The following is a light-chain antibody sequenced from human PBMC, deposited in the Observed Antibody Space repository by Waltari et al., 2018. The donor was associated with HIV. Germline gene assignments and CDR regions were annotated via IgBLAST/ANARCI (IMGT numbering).Light chain of an antibody. CDR2: DDS. CDR1: NIGSKG. V-gene: IGLV3-21*02. Sequence: SYVLTQPHSVSVAPGQTARITCGGDNIGSKGVHWYQKKPSQAPVLVVYDDSDRPSGIPERFSGSSSWNTATLTISRVEAGDEADFYCQVWDSSTDLRVFGGGTKLTVL. J-gene: IGLJ2*01. CDR3: QVWDSSTDLRV.